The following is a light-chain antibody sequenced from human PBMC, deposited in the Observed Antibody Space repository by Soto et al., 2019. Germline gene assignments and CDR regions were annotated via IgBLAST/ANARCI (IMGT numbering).Light chain of an antibody. J-gene: IGLJ1*01. CDR3: SSRTSTSTRV. Sequence: QSALTQPASVSGSPGQSITISCTGTTSDVGGYNSVSWYQQHPGKAPELMIYDDSNRPSGISYRFSGSKSGKTASITITGLQAEDEADYYCSSRTSTSTRVFGTGTKVTVL. V-gene: IGLV2-14*01. CDR1: TSDVGGYNS. CDR2: DDS.